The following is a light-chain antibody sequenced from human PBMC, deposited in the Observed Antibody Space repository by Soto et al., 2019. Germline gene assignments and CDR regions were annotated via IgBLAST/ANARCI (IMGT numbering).Light chain of an antibody. J-gene: IGKJ3*01. CDR2: AAS. Sequence: DIQMTQSPSFLSASVGDRVTIACRASQGITTDLAWYQQKPGKAPKLLIYAASTLQSGVPSTFSGSGFGTEFTLTISSLQPEDFATYYCLQVYNYPLTFGPGTKVDFK. CDR3: LQVYNYPLT. CDR1: QGITTD. V-gene: IGKV1-9*01.